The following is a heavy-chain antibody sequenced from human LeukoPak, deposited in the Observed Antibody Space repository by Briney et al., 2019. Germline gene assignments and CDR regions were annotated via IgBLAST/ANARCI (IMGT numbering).Heavy chain of an antibody. D-gene: IGHD6-6*01. V-gene: IGHV3-74*03. CDR1: GFTFTNYW. CDR2: INSDGSDI. CDR3: ARERESSSFDY. Sequence: PGGSLRLSCAASGFTFTNYWMHWVRQAPGQGLVWVSRINSDGSDITFADSVKGRFTISRDNSKNTLYLQMNSLRAEDTAVYYCARERESSSFDYWGQGTLVTVSS. J-gene: IGHJ4*02.